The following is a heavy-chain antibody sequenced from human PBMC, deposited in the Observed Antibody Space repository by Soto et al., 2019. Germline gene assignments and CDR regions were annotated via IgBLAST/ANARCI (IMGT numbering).Heavy chain of an antibody. Sequence: GGSLRLSCAASGFTLRSYWMSWVRQAPGKGLEWLATIKTDASEKKYVDSVKGRFTVSRDNAKNSLYLRMDSLRAEDTAVYYCARDSGDGSGSSVNHYLDCWGRGTLVTVFS. CDR2: IKTDASEK. D-gene: IGHD3-10*01. CDR1: GFTLRSYW. V-gene: IGHV3-7*01. CDR3: ARDSGDGSGSSVNHYLDC. J-gene: IGHJ4*01.